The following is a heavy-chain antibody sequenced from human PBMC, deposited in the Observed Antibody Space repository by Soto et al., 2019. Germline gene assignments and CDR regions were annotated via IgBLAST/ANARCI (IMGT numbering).Heavy chain of an antibody. CDR3: ARSPPANYYGSGSYAD. CDR1: GFTFDSYA. CDR2: ISASGGST. Sequence: EVQLLESGGGLVQPGGSLRLSCAASGFTFDSYAMNWVLQAPGRGLEWVSTISASGGSTYYANSVKGRFTISKDVFKNTLYLQMNSLRAEDTAKYYCARSPPANYYGSGSYADWGQGTLVTVSS. D-gene: IGHD3-10*01. J-gene: IGHJ4*02. V-gene: IGHV3-23*01.